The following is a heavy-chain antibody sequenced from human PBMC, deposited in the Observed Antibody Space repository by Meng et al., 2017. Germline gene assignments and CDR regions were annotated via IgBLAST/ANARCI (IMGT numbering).Heavy chain of an antibody. CDR2: ISSSSSYI. V-gene: IGHV3-21*01. J-gene: IGHJ6*02. CDR1: GFTFSSYS. Sequence: GGSLRLSCAASGFTFSSYSMNWVRQAPGKGLEWVSSISSSSSYIYSADSVKGRFTISRDNAKNSLYLQMNSLRAEDTAVYYCARDPVILKTYYYDSSGYYPGYYYGMDVWGQGTTVTVSS. D-gene: IGHD3-22*01. CDR3: ARDPVILKTYYYDSSGYYPGYYYGMDV.